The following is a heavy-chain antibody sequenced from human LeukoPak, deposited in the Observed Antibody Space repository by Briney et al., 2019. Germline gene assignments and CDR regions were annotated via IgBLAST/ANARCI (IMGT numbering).Heavy chain of an antibody. Sequence: PSETLSLTCAVYGGSFRGYYWSWIRQPPGKGLEWIGEINHSGSTSYNPSLKSRVTISVDTSKNQFSLKLSSVTAADTAVYYCARAGRLRFLEWLNAYYFDYWGQGTLVTVSS. CDR2: INHSGST. J-gene: IGHJ4*02. V-gene: IGHV4-34*01. D-gene: IGHD3-3*01. CDR1: GGSFRGYY. CDR3: ARAGRLRFLEWLNAYYFDY.